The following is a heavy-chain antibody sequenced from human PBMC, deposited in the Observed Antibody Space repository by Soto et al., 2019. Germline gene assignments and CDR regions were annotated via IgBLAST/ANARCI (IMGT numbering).Heavy chain of an antibody. J-gene: IGHJ6*02. Sequence: QVQLVQSGAEVKKPGSSVKVSCKASGGTFSSYAISWVRQAPGQGLEWMGGIIPIFGTANYAQKFQGRVTITADESTSTAYMELSSLRSDDTAVYYCARDGALGENYYYYGMDVWGQGTTVTVSS. V-gene: IGHV1-69*12. CDR1: GGTFSSYA. CDR3: ARDGALGENYYYYGMDV. D-gene: IGHD3-16*01. CDR2: IIPIFGTA.